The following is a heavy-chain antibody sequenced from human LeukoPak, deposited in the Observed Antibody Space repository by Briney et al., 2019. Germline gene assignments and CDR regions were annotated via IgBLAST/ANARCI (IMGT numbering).Heavy chain of an antibody. CDR2: IKYDGSYT. V-gene: IGHV3-74*01. J-gene: IGHJ4*02. Sequence: GGSLRLSCAASGYTFSGYRVHWVPQAPGKGLVWVARIKYDGSYTNYADSVKGRFAISRDNAKNALYSQVNSLRAGDTAVYYCARRDYFDDWGQGTLVTVPS. CDR1: GYTFSGYR. CDR3: ARRDYFDD.